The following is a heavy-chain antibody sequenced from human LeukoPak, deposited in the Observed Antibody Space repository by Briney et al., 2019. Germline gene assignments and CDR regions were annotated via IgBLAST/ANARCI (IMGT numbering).Heavy chain of an antibody. J-gene: IGHJ4*02. CDR1: GFTFSSYA. Sequence: GGSLRLSCAASGFTFSSYAMSWVRQAPGKGLEWVSVIYSGGSTYYADSVKGRFTIPRDNSKNTLYLQMNSLRAEDTAVYYCAKDNWEAAAENWGQGTLVTVSS. D-gene: IGHD6-13*01. V-gene: IGHV3-23*03. CDR2: IYSGGST. CDR3: AKDNWEAAAEN.